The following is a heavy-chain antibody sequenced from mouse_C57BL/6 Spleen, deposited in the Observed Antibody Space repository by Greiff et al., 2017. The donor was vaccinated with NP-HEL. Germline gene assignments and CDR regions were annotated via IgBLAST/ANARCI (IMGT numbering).Heavy chain of an antibody. V-gene: IGHV1-81*01. D-gene: IGHD2-3*01. Sequence: QVQLKQSGAELARPGASVKLSCKASGYTFTSYGISGVKQRTGQGLEWIGEIYPRSGNTYYNEKFKGKATLTADKSSSTAYMELRSLTSEDSAVYFCARRGDDGYYDSMDYWGQGTSVTVSS. J-gene: IGHJ4*01. CDR3: ARRGDDGYYDSMDY. CDR2: IYPRSGNT. CDR1: GYTFTSYG.